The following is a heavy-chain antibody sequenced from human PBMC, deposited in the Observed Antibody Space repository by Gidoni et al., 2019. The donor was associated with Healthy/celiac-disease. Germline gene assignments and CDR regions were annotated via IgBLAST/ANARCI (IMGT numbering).Heavy chain of an antibody. V-gene: IGHV3-33*01. D-gene: IGHD1-7*01. CDR3: ARDPGITGTTSLDY. CDR2: IWYDGSNK. CDR1: GFTFRCYG. Sequence: QVQLVESGGGVVQPGRSLRLSCAASGFTFRCYGMHGYRQAPGKGLEWVAVIWYDGSNKYYADSVKGRFTISRDNSKNTLYLQMNSLRAEDTAVYYCARDPGITGTTSLDYWGQGTLVTVSS. J-gene: IGHJ4*02.